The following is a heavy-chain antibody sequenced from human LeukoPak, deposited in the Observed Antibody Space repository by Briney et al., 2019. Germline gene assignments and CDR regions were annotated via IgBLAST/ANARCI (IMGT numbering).Heavy chain of an antibody. CDR3: ARGNIKFDY. J-gene: IGHJ4*02. Sequence: GGSLRLSCAASGFTFSSYIMNWARQAPGKGLEWVSSISSSSDYIYYVDSVKGRFTISRDNAKKSLYLQMNSLRAEDTAVYYCARGNIKFDYWGQGTLVTVSS. CDR1: GFTFSSYI. V-gene: IGHV3-21*01. CDR2: ISSSSDYI.